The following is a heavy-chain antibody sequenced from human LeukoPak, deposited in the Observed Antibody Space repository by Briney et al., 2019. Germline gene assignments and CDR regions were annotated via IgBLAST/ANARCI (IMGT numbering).Heavy chain of an antibody. CDR2: INPNSDGT. CDR3: ARVLPLRTGHFDY. Sequence: ASVKVSCKASGYTFTGYYVHWVRQAPGQGLEWMGWINPNSDGTNYAQKFQGRVTMTRDTSINTAYMELSRLRSDDTAVYYCARVLPLRTGHFDYWGQGTLVTVSS. D-gene: IGHD1-1*01. J-gene: IGHJ4*02. V-gene: IGHV1-2*02. CDR1: GYTFTGYY.